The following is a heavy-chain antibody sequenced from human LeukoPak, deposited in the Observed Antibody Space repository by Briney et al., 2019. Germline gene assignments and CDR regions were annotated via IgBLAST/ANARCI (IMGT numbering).Heavy chain of an antibody. V-gene: IGHV3-7*01. D-gene: IGHD5-12*01. CDR2: IKQDGSEK. Sequence: PGGSLRLSCAASGFTFSRYWMRWVRQAPGKGLEWVANIKQDGSEKYYVDSVKGRFTISRDNAKKSMYLQMNSLRAEDTAVYYCARDFPRGYSGYDHSTDIDYWGQGTLVTVSS. J-gene: IGHJ4*02. CDR3: ARDFPRGYSGYDHSTDIDY. CDR1: GFTFSRYW.